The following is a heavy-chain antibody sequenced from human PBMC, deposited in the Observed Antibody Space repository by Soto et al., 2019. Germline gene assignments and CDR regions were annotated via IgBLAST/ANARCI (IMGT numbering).Heavy chain of an antibody. J-gene: IGHJ5*02. V-gene: IGHV3-21*01. CDR3: TRDASRDSSARGWFDP. Sequence: LRLSCAASGFTFLSFTMNWVRQAPGKGLEWVSTISSNSAYIYYTDALRGRFTISRDNAKNSLHLQMNSPRAEDTAVYYCTRDASRDSSARGWFDPWGPGTLVTVSS. D-gene: IGHD6-13*01. CDR1: GFTFLSFT. CDR2: ISSNSAYI.